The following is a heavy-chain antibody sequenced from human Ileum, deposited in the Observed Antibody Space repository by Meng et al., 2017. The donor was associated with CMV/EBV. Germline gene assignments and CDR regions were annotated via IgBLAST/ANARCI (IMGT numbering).Heavy chain of an antibody. CDR3: ASIAYFSNSSGYFLDS. CDR1: GDTFTSSA. J-gene: IGHJ4*02. V-gene: IGHV1-69*10. CDR2: IIPVVDIV. Sequence: GDTFTSSAISWVRQAPGQGLEWMGGIIPVVDIVNYAQKFQGRVTISADKSTTTAYLELNSLTSEDTAVYYCASIAYFSNSSGYFLDSWGQGTLVTVSS. D-gene: IGHD3-22*01.